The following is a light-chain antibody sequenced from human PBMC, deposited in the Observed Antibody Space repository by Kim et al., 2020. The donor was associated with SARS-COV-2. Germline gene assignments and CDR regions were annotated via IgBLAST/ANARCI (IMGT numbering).Light chain of an antibody. J-gene: IGLJ3*02. CDR2: DVT. CDR1: SSDVGGYNY. CDR3: SSYTSSSTWV. V-gene: IGLV2-14*04. Sequence: GQSITISCTGTSSDVGGYNYVSWYQKHPGKAPKLMIYDVTQRPSGVSNRFSGSKSGNTASLTISGLQAEDEADYYCSSYTSSSTWVFGGGTQLTVL.